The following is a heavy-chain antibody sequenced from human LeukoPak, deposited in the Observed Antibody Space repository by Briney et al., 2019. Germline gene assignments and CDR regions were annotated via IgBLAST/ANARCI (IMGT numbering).Heavy chain of an antibody. CDR2: ISGSGGST. V-gene: IGHV3-23*01. CDR3: AKVRNYYDSSGYAYYFDY. CDR1: GFTFSSYA. D-gene: IGHD3-22*01. J-gene: IGHJ4*02. Sequence: PGGSLRLSCAASGFTFSSYAMSWVRQAPGKGLEWVSAISGSGGSTYYADSVKGRFTISRDNSKNTLYLQMNSLRAEDTAVYYCAKVRNYYDSSGYAYYFDYWGQGTLVTVSS.